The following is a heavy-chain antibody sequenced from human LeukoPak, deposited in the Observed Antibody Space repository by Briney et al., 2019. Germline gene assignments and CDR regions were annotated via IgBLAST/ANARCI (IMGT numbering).Heavy chain of an antibody. J-gene: IGHJ4*02. CDR3: AGDSIAVAGSIPYFDY. D-gene: IGHD6-19*01. CDR1: GFTFSSYG. Sequence: PGRSLRLSCAASGFTFSSYGMHWVRQAPGKGLEWVAVISYDGSNKYYADSVKGRFTISRDSSKNTLYLQMNSLRAEDTAVYYCAGDSIAVAGSIPYFDYWGQGTLVTVSS. V-gene: IGHV3-30*03. CDR2: ISYDGSNK.